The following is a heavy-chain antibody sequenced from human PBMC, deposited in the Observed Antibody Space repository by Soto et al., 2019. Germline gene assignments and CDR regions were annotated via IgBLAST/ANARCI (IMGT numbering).Heavy chain of an antibody. CDR1: GFTFSSYG. Sequence: PGGSLRLSCAASGFTFSSYGMHWVRQAPCKGLEWVAVIWYDGSNKYYADSVKGRFTISRDNSKNTLYLQMNSLRAEDTAVYYCARALPRYSSSAVGAFEMLGQET. V-gene: IGHV3-33*01. CDR3: ARALPRYSSSAVGAFEM. J-gene: IGHJ3*02. D-gene: IGHD6-19*01. CDR2: IWYDGSNK.